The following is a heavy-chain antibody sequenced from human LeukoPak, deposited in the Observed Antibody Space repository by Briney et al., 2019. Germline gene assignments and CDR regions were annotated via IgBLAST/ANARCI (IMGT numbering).Heavy chain of an antibody. Sequence: ASVKVSCKASGYTFTSYAMNWVRQAPGQGLEWMGWINPNSGGTYYAQKFQGRVTMTSDTSISSAYMELSRLRSDDRAVYYCARDLYGGTSATFDYWGQGTLVTVSS. CDR2: INPNSGGT. CDR1: GYTFTSYA. CDR3: ARDLYGGTSATFDY. V-gene: IGHV1-2*02. D-gene: IGHD4-23*01. J-gene: IGHJ4*02.